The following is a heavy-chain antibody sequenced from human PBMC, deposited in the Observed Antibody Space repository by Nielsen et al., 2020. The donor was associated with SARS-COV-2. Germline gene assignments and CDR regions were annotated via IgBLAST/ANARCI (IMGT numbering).Heavy chain of an antibody. CDR2: ISWNSGSI. V-gene: IGHV3-9*01. J-gene: IGHJ3*02. CDR1: CFPFHHSA. CDR3: AKLDSGWDNDAFDI. Sequence: SLMISFASSCFPFHHSAMHLVLQAPGKGLEFVSGISWNSGSIGYADSVKGRFTISRDNAKNSLYLQMNSLRAEDTALYYCAKLDSGWDNDAFDIWGQGTMVTVSS. D-gene: IGHD6-19*01.